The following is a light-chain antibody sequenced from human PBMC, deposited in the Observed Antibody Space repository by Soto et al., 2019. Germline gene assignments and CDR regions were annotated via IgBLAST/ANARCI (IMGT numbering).Light chain of an antibody. V-gene: IGKV3-20*01. CDR1: QSVRSSY. CDR2: GAS. Sequence: EIVLTQSPGTLSLSPGERATLSCRASQSVRSSYLAWYQQKPGQAPRLLIHGASTRATGIPDRFSGSGSGTDFTLTISRLEPEDFAVYYCQQYGSSLMYTFGQGTKLEIK. J-gene: IGKJ2*01. CDR3: QQYGSSLMYT.